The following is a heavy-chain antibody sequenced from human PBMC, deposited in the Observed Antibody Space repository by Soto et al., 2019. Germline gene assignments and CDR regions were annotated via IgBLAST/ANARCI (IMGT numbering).Heavy chain of an antibody. Sequence: GGSLRLSCAASGFNFSNHGMHWVRQAPGKGLEWVAVISNAGNNKYYADSVKGRFPISRDNSTNMVYLQMNSLRPEDTAVYYCAKDRVKIGYVFDYWGQGTLVTVSS. CDR3: AKDRVKIGYVFDY. D-gene: IGHD2-2*01. V-gene: IGHV3-30*18. J-gene: IGHJ4*02. CDR2: ISNAGNNK. CDR1: GFNFSNHG.